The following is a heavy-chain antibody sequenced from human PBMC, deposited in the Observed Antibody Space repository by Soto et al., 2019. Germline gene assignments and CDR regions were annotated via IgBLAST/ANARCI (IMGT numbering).Heavy chain of an antibody. J-gene: IGHJ4*02. CDR2: IYYTGTS. D-gene: IGHD2-8*02. V-gene: IGHV4-59*12. CDR1: GGSISNYY. Sequence: SETLSLTCTVSGGSISNYYWSWIRQAPGKGLEWVGYIYYTGTSKYNPSLKSRVTISVDSSKNQFSLKLTSVTAADTAVYYCARDKITGLFDYWGQGTLVTVSS. CDR3: ARDKITGLFDY.